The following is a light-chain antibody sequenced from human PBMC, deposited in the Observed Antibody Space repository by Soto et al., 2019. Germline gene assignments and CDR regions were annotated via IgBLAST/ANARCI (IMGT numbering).Light chain of an antibody. V-gene: IGKV3-15*01. CDR3: QQYGSSPPT. CDR2: RAS. CDR1: QTIYSN. Sequence: IGMTQSPATLSVSPGERATLSCRASQTIYSNVAWYQQRPGQPPRLLIYRASSRATGIPARFSGSGSGTEFTLTINSLQSEDFAVYYCQQYGSSPPTFGQGTKVDIK. J-gene: IGKJ1*01.